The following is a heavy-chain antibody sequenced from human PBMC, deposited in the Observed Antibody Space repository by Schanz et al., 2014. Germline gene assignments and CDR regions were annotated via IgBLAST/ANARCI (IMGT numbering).Heavy chain of an antibody. CDR3: ARGGFFDSTSFDS. J-gene: IGHJ4*02. D-gene: IGHD2-2*01. Sequence: QVQLVQSGAEVKKPGSSVKVSCKASGGTFSSSTLTWVRQAPGQGLEWVGRIIPILDKTNYAQKFQGRVTMTRDTSTSTVYMELSSLRSEDTAVYYCARGGFFDSTSFDSWGQGTLVTVSS. CDR2: IIPILDKT. V-gene: IGHV1-69*08. CDR1: GGTFSSST.